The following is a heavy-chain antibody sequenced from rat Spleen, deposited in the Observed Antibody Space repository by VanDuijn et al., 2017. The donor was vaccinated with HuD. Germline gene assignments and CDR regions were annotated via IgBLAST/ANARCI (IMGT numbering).Heavy chain of an antibody. D-gene: IGHD1-6*01. CDR3: ASRNVYYGLQFAY. Sequence: EVQLVESGGGLVQPGNSLKLSCVPSGFTFSNYGMAWVRQAPTKGLEWVASIRTGGGNTYYRDSVKGRFTISRDNAKSNLYLQMDSLRSEDTATYYCASRNVYYGLQFAYWGQGTLVTVSS. CDR1: GFTFSNYG. V-gene: IGHV5S13*01. CDR2: IRTGGGNT. J-gene: IGHJ3*01.